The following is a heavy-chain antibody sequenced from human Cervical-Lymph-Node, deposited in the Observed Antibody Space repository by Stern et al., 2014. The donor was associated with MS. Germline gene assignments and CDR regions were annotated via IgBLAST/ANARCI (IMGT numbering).Heavy chain of an antibody. Sequence: VQLVESGGGVVQPGRSLRLSCAASGFTFSHYALHWVRQAPGKGLEWVAVISFDGSNRYYSDSVKGRFTISRDSSKNTLYLQMNSLRAEDTAVYYCARDLPLSYCGGDCYVPFKWGQGTLVTVSS. V-gene: IGHV3-30-3*01. CDR3: ARDLPLSYCGGDCYVPFK. D-gene: IGHD2-21*01. CDR1: GFTFSHYA. J-gene: IGHJ4*02. CDR2: ISFDGSNR.